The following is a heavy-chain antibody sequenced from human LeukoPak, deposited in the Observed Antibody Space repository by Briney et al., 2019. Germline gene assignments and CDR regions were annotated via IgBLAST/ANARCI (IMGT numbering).Heavy chain of an antibody. J-gene: IGHJ4*02. V-gene: IGHV3-74*01. Sequence: GGSLRLSCAASGFTFSSHWMHWVRQAPGKGLVWVSRINGDGRSTYYADSVKGRFTISRDNAKNTLYLQMNSLRAGDTAVYYCARAWCSGGSCPNGLNYWGQGALVTVSS. D-gene: IGHD2-15*01. CDR1: GFTFSSHW. CDR2: INGDGRST. CDR3: ARAWCSGGSCPNGLNY.